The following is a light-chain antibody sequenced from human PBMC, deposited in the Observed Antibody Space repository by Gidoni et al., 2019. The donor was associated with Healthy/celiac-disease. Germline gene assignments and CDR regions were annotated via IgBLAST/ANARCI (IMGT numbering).Light chain of an antibody. CDR3: KQDLKSPRT. J-gene: IGKJ3*01. CDR1: QSLLHSNGYNY. CDR2: LGS. Sequence: DLVMTQSPLSLPVTPVEPASISCRSLQSLLHSNGYNYLDWYLQKPGQSPRLLIYLGSNRATGIPDRFSGSGSGTDFTLKISRVEAEDVGVYYCKQDLKSPRTFGPGTKVDIK. V-gene: IGKV2-28*01.